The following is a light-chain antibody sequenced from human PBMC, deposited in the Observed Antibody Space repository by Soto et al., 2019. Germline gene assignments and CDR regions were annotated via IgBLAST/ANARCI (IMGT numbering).Light chain of an antibody. CDR2: SNS. J-gene: IGLJ1*01. CDR3: AAWDDSLSGLYV. Sequence: QSVLTRPPSASGTPGQRVTISCSGSSSNIGSNYVYWYQQLPGTAPKLLIYSNSQRPSGVPDRFSGSKSGTSASLAISGLRSEDEADYYCAAWDDSLSGLYVFGTGTKVTVL. CDR1: SSNIGSNY. V-gene: IGLV1-47*02.